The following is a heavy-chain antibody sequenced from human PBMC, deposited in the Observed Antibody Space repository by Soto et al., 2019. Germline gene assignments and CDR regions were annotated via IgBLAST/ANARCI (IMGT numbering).Heavy chain of an antibody. J-gene: IGHJ4*02. CDR2: IKEDGSEN. Sequence: GGSLRLSCGGSGFTFSDYWMSWVRQAPGKGLEWVANIKEDGSENYYGDSVKGRFTISRDNAKNSLYLQMNSLRAEDTAVYYCAILRGSIFRKPLDYWGQGTLVTVSS. D-gene: IGHD3-10*01. V-gene: IGHV3-7*03. CDR3: AILRGSIFRKPLDY. CDR1: GFTFSDYW.